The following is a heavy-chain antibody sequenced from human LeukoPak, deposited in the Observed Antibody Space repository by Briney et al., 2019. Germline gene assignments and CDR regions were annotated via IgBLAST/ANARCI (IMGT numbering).Heavy chain of an antibody. J-gene: IGHJ2*01. V-gene: IGHV3-53*01. Sequence: GGSLRLSCAASGFTVSSNYMSWVRQAPGKGLEWVSVIYSGGSTYYADSVKGRFTISRDNSKNTLYLQMNSLRAEDTAVYYCARDVDSNRNWYFDLWGRGTRVTVSS. CDR2: IYSGGST. D-gene: IGHD6-13*01. CDR1: GFTVSSNY. CDR3: ARDVDSNRNWYFDL.